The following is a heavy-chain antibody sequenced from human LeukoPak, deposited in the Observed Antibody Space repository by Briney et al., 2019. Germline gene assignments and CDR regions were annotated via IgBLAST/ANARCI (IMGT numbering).Heavy chain of an antibody. V-gene: IGHV4-59*01. CDR1: GGSISSYH. CDR3: ARYGDYTRDAFDI. Sequence: SETLSLTCTVSGGSISSYHWSWTRQPPGKGLEWIGYIHYSGSTNYNPSLKSRVTISVDTSKNQFSLKLSSVTAADTAVYYCARYGDYTRDAFDIWGQGTMVTVSS. J-gene: IGHJ3*02. D-gene: IGHD4-17*01. CDR2: IHYSGST.